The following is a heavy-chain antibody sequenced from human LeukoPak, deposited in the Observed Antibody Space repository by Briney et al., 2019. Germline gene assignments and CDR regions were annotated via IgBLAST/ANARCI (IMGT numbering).Heavy chain of an antibody. CDR1: GYSISSGYY. CDR2: IYHSGST. V-gene: IGHV4-38-2*01. J-gene: IGHJ5*02. Sequence: PSETLPLTCAVSGYSISSGYYWGWIRQPPGKGLEWIGSIYHSGSTYYNPSLKSRVTISVDTSKNQFSLKLSSVTAADTAVYYCARHLAYDFWSGYQLKSWFDPWPGSPGHRLL. CDR3: ARHLAYDFWSGYQLKSWFDP. D-gene: IGHD3-3*01.